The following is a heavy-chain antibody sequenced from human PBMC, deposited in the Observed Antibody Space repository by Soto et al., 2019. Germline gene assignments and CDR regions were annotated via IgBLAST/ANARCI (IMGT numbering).Heavy chain of an antibody. CDR1: GYTFTSYY. V-gene: IGHV1-46*01. D-gene: IGHD3-16*02. J-gene: IGHJ6*02. CDR3: ARGNRITFGGVIVIPYYYYGMDV. Sequence: SVKVSCKASGYTFTSYYMHWVRQAPVQGLEWMGIINPSGGSTSYAQKFQGRVTMTRDTSTSTVYMELSSLRSEDTAVYYCARGNRITFGGVIVIPYYYYGMDVWGQGTTVTVSS. CDR2: INPSGGST.